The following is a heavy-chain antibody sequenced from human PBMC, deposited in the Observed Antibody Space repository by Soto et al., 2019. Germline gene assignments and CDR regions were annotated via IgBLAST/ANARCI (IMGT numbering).Heavy chain of an antibody. CDR1: GFTFSNAW. CDR2: IKSKTDGGTT. Sequence: LRLSCAASGFTFSNAWMSWIRQAPGKGLEWVGRIKSKTDGGTTDYAAPVKGRFTISRDDSKNTLYLQMNSLKTEDTAVYYCTTVVHYDFWSGYSQAPDYWGQGTLVTVSS. D-gene: IGHD3-3*01. V-gene: IGHV3-15*01. J-gene: IGHJ4*02. CDR3: TTVVHYDFWSGYSQAPDY.